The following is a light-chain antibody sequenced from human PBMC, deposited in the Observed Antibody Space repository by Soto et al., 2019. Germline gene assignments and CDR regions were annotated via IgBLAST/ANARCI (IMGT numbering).Light chain of an antibody. CDR1: QSVNTY. CDR3: QQSHNIPYT. Sequence: DIQMTQSPSSLSASVGDRVTITCRASQSVNTYLNWYQKRQGKAPKLLIYAATSLQSGVPPRFSGSGSGTDFNLTISCLQPEDFATYYCQQSHNIPYTFGLGTMLAVK. CDR2: AAT. J-gene: IGKJ2*01. V-gene: IGKV1-39*01.